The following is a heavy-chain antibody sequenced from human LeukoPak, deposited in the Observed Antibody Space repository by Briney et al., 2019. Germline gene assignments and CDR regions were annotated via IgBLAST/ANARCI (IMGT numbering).Heavy chain of an antibody. CDR3: ARRAVAAPGYYYGMDV. J-gene: IGHJ6*02. V-gene: IGHV5-51*01. CDR2: IYPGDSDT. D-gene: IGHD6-19*01. CDR1: GYIYTSYW. Sequence: GESLKISCNSSGYIYTSYWIGWVRQMPGKGLEWMGIIYPGDSDTRYSPSFQGQVTISADKSISTAYLQWSSLKASDTAMYYCARRAVAAPGYYYGMDVWGQGTTVTVSS.